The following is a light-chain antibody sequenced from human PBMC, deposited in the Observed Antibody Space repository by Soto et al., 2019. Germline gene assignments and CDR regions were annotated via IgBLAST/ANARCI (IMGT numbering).Light chain of an antibody. J-gene: IGKJ1*01. CDR1: QSIGDF. CDR2: KAS. V-gene: IGKV1-5*03. CDR3: QHYSAFSVT. Sequence: DIQMTQSPSTLSASVEGRVTITVGASQSIGDFLAWYQQKPGEAPKVLIYKASYLESGVPSRFSGSGSGTEFSLTISSLQPGDLATYYCQHYSAFSVTFGQGTKVDIK.